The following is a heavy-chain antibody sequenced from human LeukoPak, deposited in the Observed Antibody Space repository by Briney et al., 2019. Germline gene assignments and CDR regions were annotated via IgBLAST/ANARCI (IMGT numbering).Heavy chain of an antibody. Sequence: GGSLRLSCAASGFIFTDYGMHWVRQAPGKGLEWLTFIRYDGSDKYYADSVKGRFTISRDNSKNTLYLQMNSLTSEDTAVYYCARELTYYYDHWGLGTLITVSS. CDR3: ARELTYYYDH. CDR1: GFIFTDYG. J-gene: IGHJ4*02. CDR2: IRYDGSDK. V-gene: IGHV3-30*02. D-gene: IGHD3-16*01.